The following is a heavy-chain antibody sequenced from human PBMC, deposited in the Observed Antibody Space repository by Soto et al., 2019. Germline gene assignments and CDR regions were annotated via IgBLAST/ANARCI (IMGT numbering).Heavy chain of an antibody. CDR3: AKDPSYGSGSYYYYYYGMDV. D-gene: IGHD3-10*01. CDR1: GFTFGSYA. Sequence: EVQVLESGGGLVQPGGSLRLSCAASGFTFGSYAMSWVRRAPGKGLEWVSALSGGGGSTYHADSVRGRLTISRDNAKNTLYLKMNSLRAEDTAVYYCAKDPSYGSGSYYYYYYGMDVWGQGTTVTVSS. CDR2: LSGGGGST. V-gene: IGHV3-23*01. J-gene: IGHJ6*02.